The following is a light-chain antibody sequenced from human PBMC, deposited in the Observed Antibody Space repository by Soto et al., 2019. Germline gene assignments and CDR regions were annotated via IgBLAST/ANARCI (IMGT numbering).Light chain of an antibody. CDR3: QQYSRYWT. CDR1: QNIGYW. J-gene: IGKJ1*01. V-gene: IGKV1-5*03. Sequence: DIQMTQSPPTVSAFVGDRVTFSCRASQNIGYWLAWYQQKPGQAPVLLIEKTSSLQSGVASRFYGSGSGTDFTLTITSLQTDDVGTYYCQQYSRYWTFGPGTKVE. CDR2: KTS.